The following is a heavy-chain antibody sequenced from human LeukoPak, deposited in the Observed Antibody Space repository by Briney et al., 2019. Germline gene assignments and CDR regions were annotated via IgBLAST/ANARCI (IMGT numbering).Heavy chain of an antibody. D-gene: IGHD6-25*01. Sequence: ASVKVSCKASGFTFNTFSGYYMHWVRQAPGQGLEWVGRINPNSGAANSAQKFQGRVTMTRDTSISTAYMELSSLRSDDTAVYYCARVERRQQPLTGAFDIWGQGTMVTVSS. J-gene: IGHJ3*02. CDR3: ARVERRQQPLTGAFDI. CDR2: INPNSGAA. CDR1: GFTFNTFSGYY. V-gene: IGHV1-2*06.